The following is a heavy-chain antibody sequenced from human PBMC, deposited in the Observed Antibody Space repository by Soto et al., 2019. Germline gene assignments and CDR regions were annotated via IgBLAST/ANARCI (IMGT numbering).Heavy chain of an antibody. Sequence: PSETLSLTCTVSGDSISSSNYYWGWIRQPPGKGLEWIGSMYNGGSTYYNPSLKSRVTISVDTSKNQFSLELSSVTAADTAVYYCASLPLSRRDLDPWRQGIPVTVHS. D-gene: IGHD3-10*01. J-gene: IGHJ5*02. CDR1: GDSISSSNYY. CDR3: ASLPLSRRDLDP. CDR2: MYNGGST. V-gene: IGHV4-39*01.